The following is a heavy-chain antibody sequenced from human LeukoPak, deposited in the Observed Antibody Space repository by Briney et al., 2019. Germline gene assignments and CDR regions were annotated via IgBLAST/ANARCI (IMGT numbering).Heavy chain of an antibody. J-gene: IGHJ4*02. CDR3: ARGLEAAAGTIGDY. CDR1: GGSISSVCYY. D-gene: IGHD6-13*01. V-gene: IGHV4-31*03. Sequence: SETLSLTCTLSGGSISSVCYYWSRIRQHPGKGLEWIAYIYYSGSTYYNPSLKSRVTISVDTSKNEFSLKMSSVTAEDTAVYYCARGLEAAAGTIGDYWGQGTLVTVSS. CDR2: IYYSGST.